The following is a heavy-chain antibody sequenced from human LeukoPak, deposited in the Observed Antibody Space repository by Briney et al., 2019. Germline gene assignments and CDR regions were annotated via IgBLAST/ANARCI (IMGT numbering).Heavy chain of an antibody. D-gene: IGHD5-24*01. Sequence: GGSLRLSCAASGFSFSSHGMHWVRQAPGKGLEWVAVISHDGNTKYYADSVKGRFTISRDNSKNTLYLQMNSLRAEDTAVYYCAREDDAEMAADAFDIWGQGTMVTVSS. CDR3: AREDDAEMAADAFDI. J-gene: IGHJ3*02. CDR2: ISHDGNTK. V-gene: IGHV3-30*03. CDR1: GFSFSSHG.